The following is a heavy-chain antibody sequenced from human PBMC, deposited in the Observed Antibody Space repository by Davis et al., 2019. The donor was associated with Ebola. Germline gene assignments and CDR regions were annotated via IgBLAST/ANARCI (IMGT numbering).Heavy chain of an antibody. Sequence: ASVKVSCKASGYTFTSYAMHWVRQAPGQRLEWMGWINAGNGNTKYSQKFQGRVTITRDTSASTAYMELSSLRSEDTAVYYCARDSVLMVYAMGGYYFDYWGQGTLVTVSS. CDR3: ARDSVLMVYAMGGYYFDY. CDR1: GYTFTSYA. V-gene: IGHV1-3*01. J-gene: IGHJ4*02. D-gene: IGHD2-8*01. CDR2: INAGNGNT.